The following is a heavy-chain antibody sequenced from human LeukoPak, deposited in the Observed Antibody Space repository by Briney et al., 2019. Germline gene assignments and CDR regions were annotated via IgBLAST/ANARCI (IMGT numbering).Heavy chain of an antibody. CDR1: GITLSNYG. D-gene: IGHD3-10*01. V-gene: IGHV3-23*01. CDR2: LSGSGGGT. CDR3: AKRGVVIRVFLVGFHKEAYYFDS. J-gene: IGHJ4*02. Sequence: GGSLRLSCAVSGITLSNYGMSWVRQAPGKGLEWVAGLSGSGGGTNYADSVQGRVTISRDNPKNTLYLQMDSLRAEDKAVYFCAKRGVVIRVFLVGFHKEAYYFDSWGQGALVTVSS.